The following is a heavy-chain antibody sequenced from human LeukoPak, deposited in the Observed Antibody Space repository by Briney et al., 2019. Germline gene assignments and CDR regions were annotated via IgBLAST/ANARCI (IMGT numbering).Heavy chain of an antibody. CDR3: ARDRGVTIFGVVTHMDV. CDR1: GFTLNNAW. V-gene: IGHV3-33*08. CDR2: IWYDGSNK. Sequence: GGSLRLSCAASGFTLNNAWMSWVRQAPGKGLEWVAVIWYDGSNKYYADSVKGRFTISRDNSKNTLYLQMNSLRAEDTAVYYCARDRGVTIFGVVTHMDVWGQGTTVTVSS. J-gene: IGHJ6*02. D-gene: IGHD3-3*01.